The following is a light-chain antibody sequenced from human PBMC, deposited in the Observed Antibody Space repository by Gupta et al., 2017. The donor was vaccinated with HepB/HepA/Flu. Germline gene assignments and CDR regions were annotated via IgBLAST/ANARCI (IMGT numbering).Light chain of an antibody. CDR2: WAS. CDR3: QQYYTTPIT. Sequence: DIVLTQSPDSLAVSLGEWATLNCKSSQSVLYRSTNKDFLAWYQQKPGQPPKLLLYWASTRESGVPDRFSGSGSGTDFTLTISSLHAEDVAVYYCQQYYTTPITFGQGTRLEIK. J-gene: IGKJ5*01. CDR1: QSVLYRSTNKDF. V-gene: IGKV4-1*01.